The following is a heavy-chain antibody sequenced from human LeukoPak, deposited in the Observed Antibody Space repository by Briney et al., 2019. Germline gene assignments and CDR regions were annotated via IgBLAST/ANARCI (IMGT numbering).Heavy chain of an antibody. Sequence: SETLSLTCTVSGGSLSSGDYYWSWIRQPPGKGLEWIGYIYYSGSTYYNPSLKTRVPISVETSKNQFSLKLSSVTAADTAVYFCARDRLRFFGGGGGNWFDPWGQGTLVTVSS. V-gene: IGHV4-30-4*08. D-gene: IGHD3-3*01. J-gene: IGHJ5*02. CDR2: IYYSGST. CDR3: ARDRLRFFGGGGGNWFDP. CDR1: GGSLSSGDYY.